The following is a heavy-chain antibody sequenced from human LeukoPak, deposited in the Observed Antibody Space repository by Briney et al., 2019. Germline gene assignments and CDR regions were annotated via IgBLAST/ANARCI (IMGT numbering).Heavy chain of an antibody. Sequence: GGSLRLSCAASGFTFSSYAMSWVRQAPGKGLEWVSFTDTSGNYIYYGDSVKGRFTISRDNARNLLFLQMNGLRAEDTAVYYCARGDLYDGGGRNWFDPWGQGTLVTVSS. D-gene: IGHD3-16*01. CDR3: ARGDLYDGGGRNWFDP. J-gene: IGHJ5*02. CDR1: GFTFSSYA. CDR2: TDTSGNYI. V-gene: IGHV3-21*04.